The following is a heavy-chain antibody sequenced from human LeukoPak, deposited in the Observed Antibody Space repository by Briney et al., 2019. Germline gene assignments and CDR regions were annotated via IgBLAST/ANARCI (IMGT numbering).Heavy chain of an antibody. Sequence: PSETLSLTCTVSGGSISSYYWSWIRQPPGKGLEWIGYIYYSGSTNYNPSLKSRVTISVDTSKNQFSLKLSSVTAADTAVYYCARVSYSSGGGAFDIWGQGTMVTVSS. V-gene: IGHV4-59*01. D-gene: IGHD6-19*01. CDR3: ARVSYSSGGGAFDI. CDR1: GGSISSYY. CDR2: IYYSGST. J-gene: IGHJ3*02.